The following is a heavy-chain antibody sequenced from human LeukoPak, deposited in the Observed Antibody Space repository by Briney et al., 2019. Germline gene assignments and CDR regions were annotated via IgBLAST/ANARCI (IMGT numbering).Heavy chain of an antibody. V-gene: IGHV4-4*07. D-gene: IGHD3-3*01. CDR3: ARGPRFSGFDP. CDR2: IYTSGST. Sequence: SETLSLTCTVSGGSISSYHWSWIRQPPGKGLEWIGRIYTSGSTNYNPSLKSRVTMSVDTSKNQFSLKLSSVTAADTAVYYCARGPRFSGFDPWGQGTLVTVSS. J-gene: IGHJ5*02. CDR1: GGSISSYH.